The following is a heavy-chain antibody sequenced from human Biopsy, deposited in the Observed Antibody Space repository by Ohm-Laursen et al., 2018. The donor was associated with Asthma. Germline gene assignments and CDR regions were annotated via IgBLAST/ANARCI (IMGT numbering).Heavy chain of an antibody. V-gene: IGHV3-9*01. CDR3: AKVRSDWVITESFDY. CDR2: ISWNSATI. J-gene: IGHJ4*02. D-gene: IGHD3-22*01. CDR1: GFKFDEYT. Sequence: RSLRLSCAASGFKFDEYTMHWVRQAPGKGLEWVSGISWNSATIGYADSVEGRFTISRDNAKNSVFLYMDSLRPEDTAFYYCAKVRSDWVITESFDYWGQGVLVTVSS.